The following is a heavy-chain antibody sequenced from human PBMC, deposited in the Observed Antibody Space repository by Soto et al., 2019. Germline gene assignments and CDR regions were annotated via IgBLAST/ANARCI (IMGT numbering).Heavy chain of an antibody. Sequence: PGGSLRLSCAASGFKCSNYAMRWVRQGPGKGLECVSLISANAGGTYYADSVKGRFTISSDNSHNTLYLQVHSLTAEDTAVYYFAKDRRAGGNSAFYFDFGGQGAQVTVS. V-gene: IGHV3-23*01. CDR2: ISANAGGT. J-gene: IGHJ4*02. D-gene: IGHD3-16*01. CDR3: AKDRRAGGNSAFYFDF. CDR1: GFKCSNYA.